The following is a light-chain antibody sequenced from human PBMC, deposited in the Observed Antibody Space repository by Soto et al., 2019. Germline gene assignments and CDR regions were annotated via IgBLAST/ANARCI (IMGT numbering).Light chain of an antibody. CDR2: GAS. Sequence: EIVLTQSPGTLSLSPGESATISCRASQTVGSDYLAWYQQRPGQAPSLLIYGASSRATGIPDRFSGSESGTDFTLTISRLEPEDFALYYCQQYRTSAQTFGQGTKVEIK. CDR1: QTVGSDY. CDR3: QQYRTSAQT. V-gene: IGKV3-20*01. J-gene: IGKJ1*01.